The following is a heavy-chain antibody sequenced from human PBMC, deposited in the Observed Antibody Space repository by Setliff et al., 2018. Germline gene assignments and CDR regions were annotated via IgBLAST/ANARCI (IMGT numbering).Heavy chain of an antibody. CDR3: ARDLALEDEYYYDSTGYYPRGLGY. CDR1: GYTFTGDY. J-gene: IGHJ4*02. D-gene: IGHD3-22*01. V-gene: IGHV1-2*02. CDR2: INPNSGGT. Sequence: VKVSCKASGYTFTGDYVHWVRQAPGQGLEWMGWINPNSGGTNYAQKFQGRVTMTGDTISTAYMELSRLRSDDTAVYYCARDLALEDEYYYDSTGYYPRGLGYWGQGTLVTVSS.